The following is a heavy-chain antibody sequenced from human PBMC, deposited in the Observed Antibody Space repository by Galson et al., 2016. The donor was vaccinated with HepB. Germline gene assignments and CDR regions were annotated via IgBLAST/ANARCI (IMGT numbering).Heavy chain of an antibody. CDR2: FDREDGET. V-gene: IGHV1-24*01. Sequence: SVKVSCKVSGNTRKELSMHWVRQAPGKGLEWMGGFDREDGETIYAQKFQGRVTMTEDTSADTAYMELSSLRSEDTAVYYCATDGFSVYDRLFDSWGQGTLVTVSS. D-gene: IGHD5/OR15-5a*01. J-gene: IGHJ4*02. CDR1: GNTRKELS. CDR3: ATDGFSVYDRLFDS.